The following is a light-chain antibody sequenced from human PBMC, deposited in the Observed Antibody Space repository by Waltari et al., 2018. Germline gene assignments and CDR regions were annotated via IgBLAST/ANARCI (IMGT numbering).Light chain of an antibody. Sequence: EIALTQSPDFQSVTPKQKVTITCRALHSIGSNLHWYQQKPDQSPKLLIKYASQSISGVPSRFSGSGSGTDFTLTIDSLETEDAAAYYCHQTSSFTRTFGQGTRLEIK. V-gene: IGKV6D-21*02. J-gene: IGKJ5*01. CDR2: YAS. CDR1: HSIGSN. CDR3: HQTSSFTRT.